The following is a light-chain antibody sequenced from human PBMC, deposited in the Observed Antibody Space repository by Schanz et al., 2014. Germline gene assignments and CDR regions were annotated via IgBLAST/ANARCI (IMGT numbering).Light chain of an antibody. J-gene: IGLJ2*01. CDR1: SSDIGSYNR. V-gene: IGLV2-14*02. Sequence: SALTQPASVSGSPGQSITISCTGTSSDIGSYNRVSWYQQPPGTAPKLMIYDVSNRPSGVSNRFSGSKSGNTASLTISGLQAEDEADYYCSSYTSSSTPVVFGGGTKLTVL. CDR3: SSYTSSSTPVV. CDR2: DVS.